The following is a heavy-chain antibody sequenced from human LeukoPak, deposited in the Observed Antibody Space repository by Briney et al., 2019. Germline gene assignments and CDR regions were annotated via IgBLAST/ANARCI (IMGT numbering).Heavy chain of an antibody. D-gene: IGHD1-1*01. CDR3: ARKHWNRGYYFDY. CDR2: ISSSGSTV. V-gene: IGHV3-11*01. CDR1: EFTFSDYY. Sequence: GGSLRLSCAASEFTFSDYYMSWIRQAPGKGLEWVSYISSSGSTVYYADSVKGRFTISRDNAKNSLYLQMNSLRAEDTAVYYCARKHWNRGYYFDYWGQGTLVTVSP. J-gene: IGHJ4*02.